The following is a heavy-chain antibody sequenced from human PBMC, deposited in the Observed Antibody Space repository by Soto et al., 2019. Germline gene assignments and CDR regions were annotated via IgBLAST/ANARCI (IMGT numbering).Heavy chain of an antibody. CDR2: IKIKTDCGTT. V-gene: IGHV3-15*01. D-gene: IGHD2-2*03. CDR3: TTVDIVVVPAAEPYNWFDP. Sequence: GGSLRLSCAASGFTFSNAWISWVRQAAGKGLEWVGRIKIKTDCGTTDYAAPVKGRFTISRDDSKNTLDLQMNSLKTEDTAVYYCTTVDIVVVPAAEPYNWFDPWGQGTLVTVSS. J-gene: IGHJ5*02. CDR1: GFTFSNAW.